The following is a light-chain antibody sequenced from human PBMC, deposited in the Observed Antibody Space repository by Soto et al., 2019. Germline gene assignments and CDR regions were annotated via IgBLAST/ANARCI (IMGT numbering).Light chain of an antibody. CDR1: QSVSSK. V-gene: IGKV3-15*01. J-gene: IGKJ5*01. Sequence: EIVMTLSPSTLSVSPGSRSTLSCRASQSVSSKLAWYQQKTGKAPRLLIYDASTRATGIPARLSGSGSRKEFTLTISILQSEDFAVYYCQQYNNWPQTITFGQGTRLEIK. CDR2: DAS. CDR3: QQYNNWPQTIT.